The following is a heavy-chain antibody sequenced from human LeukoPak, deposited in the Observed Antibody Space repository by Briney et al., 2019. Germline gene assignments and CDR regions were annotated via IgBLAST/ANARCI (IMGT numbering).Heavy chain of an antibody. CDR2: INQGGNEK. D-gene: IGHD5-18*01. V-gene: IGHV3-7*01. J-gene: IGHJ4*02. CDR3: ARGGLGYGYNY. CDR1: GFTFSSYA. Sequence: GGSLRLSCAASGFTFSSYAMSWVRQAPGRGLEWVANINQGGNEKHYVDSVKGRFTVSRDNAKNSLYLQMNSLRAEDTAVYYCARGGLGYGYNYWGQGTLVTVSS.